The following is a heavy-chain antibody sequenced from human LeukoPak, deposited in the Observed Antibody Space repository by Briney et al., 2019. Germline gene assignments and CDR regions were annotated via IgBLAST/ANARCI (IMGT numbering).Heavy chain of an antibody. D-gene: IGHD6-13*01. CDR2: MNPNSGNT. V-gene: IGHV1-8*01. J-gene: IGHJ6*02. CDR3: QGSSWPYYYYGMDV. CDR1: GYTFTSYD. Sequence: GASVKVSCKASGYTFTSYDINWVRQATGQALEWMGWMNPNSGNTGYAQKFQGRVTMTRNTSISTAYMELSSLRSEDTAVYYCQGSSWPYYYYGMDVWGQGTTVTVSS.